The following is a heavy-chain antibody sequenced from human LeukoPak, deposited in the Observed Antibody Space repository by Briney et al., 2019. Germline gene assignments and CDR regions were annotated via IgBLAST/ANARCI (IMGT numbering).Heavy chain of an antibody. Sequence: PGGSLRPSCAASGFTFDDYAMHWVRQAPGKGLEWVSGISWNSGSIGYADSVKGRFTISRDNAKNSLYLQMNSLRAEDTALYYCAKSSGWDSLGPFDYWGQGTLVTVSS. CDR2: ISWNSGSI. J-gene: IGHJ4*02. CDR1: GFTFDDYA. CDR3: AKSSGWDSLGPFDY. V-gene: IGHV3-9*01. D-gene: IGHD6-19*01.